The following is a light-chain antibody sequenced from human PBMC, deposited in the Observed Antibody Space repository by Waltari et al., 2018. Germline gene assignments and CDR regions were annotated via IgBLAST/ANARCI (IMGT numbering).Light chain of an antibody. CDR2: DKN. Sequence: SSELTQDPAVSVAMGQTVRITCQGDSLRRYYARWYQQSPGQAPILVMYDKNNRPSGVPDRFSGSNSHNTASLTITGAQAEDEASYYCHSRDASGVGGSFGGGTKLTVL. V-gene: IGLV3-19*01. CDR1: SLRRYY. CDR3: HSRDASGVGGS. J-gene: IGLJ2*01.